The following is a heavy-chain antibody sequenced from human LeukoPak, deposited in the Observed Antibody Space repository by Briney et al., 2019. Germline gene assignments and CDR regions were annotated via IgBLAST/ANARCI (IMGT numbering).Heavy chain of an antibody. D-gene: IGHD3-22*01. CDR1: GYTFTGYY. CDR2: INPNSGGT. J-gene: IGHJ4*02. CDR3: ARAKEYYYDSSGYYYFDY. Sequence: GASVKVSCKASGYTFTGYYMHWVRQAPGQGLEWMGWINPNSGGTNYAQKFQGRVTMTRDTSTSTAYMELSRLRSDDTAVYYCARAKEYYYDSSGYYYFDYWGQGTLVTVSS. V-gene: IGHV1-2*02.